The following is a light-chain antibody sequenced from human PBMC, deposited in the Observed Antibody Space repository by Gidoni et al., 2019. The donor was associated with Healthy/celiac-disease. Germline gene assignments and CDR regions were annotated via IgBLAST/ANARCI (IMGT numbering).Light chain of an antibody. CDR3: QQYDNLIFT. CDR1: QDISNY. Sequence: DIQMTTSPSSLSASVGDRVTITCQASQDISNYLNWYQQKPGKAPKLLIYDASNLETGVPSRFSGSGSGTDFTFTISSLQPEDIATYYCQQYDNLIFTFXPXTKVDIK. V-gene: IGKV1-33*01. CDR2: DAS. J-gene: IGKJ3*01.